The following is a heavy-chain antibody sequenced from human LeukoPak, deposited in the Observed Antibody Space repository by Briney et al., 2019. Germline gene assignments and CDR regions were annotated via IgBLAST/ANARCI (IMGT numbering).Heavy chain of an antibody. CDR2: IYYSGST. J-gene: IGHJ3*02. Sequence: SETLSLTCTVSGGSISSSSYYWGWIRQPPGKGLEWIGSIYYSGSTYYNPSLKSRVTISVDTSKNQFSLKLSSVTAADTAVYYCARGYYDSSGYYHDAFDIWGQGTMVTVSS. CDR3: ARGYYDSSGYYHDAFDI. V-gene: IGHV4-39*07. D-gene: IGHD3-22*01. CDR1: GGSISSSSYY.